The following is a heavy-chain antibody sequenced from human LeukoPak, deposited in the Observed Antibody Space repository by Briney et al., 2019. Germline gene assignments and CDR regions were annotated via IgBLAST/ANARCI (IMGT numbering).Heavy chain of an antibody. J-gene: IGHJ5*02. CDR1: GYTFTSYG. V-gene: IGHV1-18*01. D-gene: IGHD2-2*01. CDR2: FSVYNGNT. Sequence: ALVHVSCKASGYTFTSYGISWVRQAPGQGREWMGWFSVYNGNTNYAHKLQGRVTMTTDTSTSTAYMELRSPRSDDTAVYYCARENVVVPAPDEGGNWFDPWGQGTLVTVFS. CDR3: ARENVVVPAPDEGGNWFDP.